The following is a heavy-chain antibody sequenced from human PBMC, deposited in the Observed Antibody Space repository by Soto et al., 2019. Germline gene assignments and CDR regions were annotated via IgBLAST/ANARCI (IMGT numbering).Heavy chain of an antibody. D-gene: IGHD6-19*01. CDR2: ISWDGGST. J-gene: IGHJ6*02. CDR3: ARQIAVAGPYYYGMDV. CDR1: GFTFDDYT. Sequence: GGSLRLSCAASGFTFDDYTMHWVRQAPGKGLEWVSLISWDGGSTYYADSVKGRFTISRDNSKNSLYLQMNSLRTEDTALYYCARQIAVAGPYYYGMDVWGQGTTVTVSS. V-gene: IGHV3-43*01.